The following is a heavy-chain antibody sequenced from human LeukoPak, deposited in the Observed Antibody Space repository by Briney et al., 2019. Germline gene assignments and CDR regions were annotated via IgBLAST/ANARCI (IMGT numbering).Heavy chain of an antibody. Sequence: ASVKVSCKASGYTFTIYYMHWVRQAPGQGLEWMGIINSSGCSTSYAQKFHGRVTMTRDTSTSTVYMELSSLRSEDTAVYYCARERGYSYGPLGYWGQGTLVTVSS. D-gene: IGHD5-18*01. CDR3: ARERGYSYGPLGY. J-gene: IGHJ4*02. CDR1: GYTFTIYY. V-gene: IGHV1-46*01. CDR2: INSSGCST.